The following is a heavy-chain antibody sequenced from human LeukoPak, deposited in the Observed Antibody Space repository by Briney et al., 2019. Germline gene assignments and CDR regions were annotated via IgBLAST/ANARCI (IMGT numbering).Heavy chain of an antibody. CDR3: ARGRQAGGPYYSDY. D-gene: IGHD6-25*01. Sequence: GGSLRLSCATSGFTFSAYAINWVRQAPGKGLEWVSSINSAGVSIYYADSVKGRFTIPRDNAQNSLFLQLTSLRAEDTAVYYCARGRQAGGPYYSDYWGQGTLVTVSS. V-gene: IGHV3-21*01. CDR1: GFTFSAYA. J-gene: IGHJ4*02. CDR2: INSAGVSI.